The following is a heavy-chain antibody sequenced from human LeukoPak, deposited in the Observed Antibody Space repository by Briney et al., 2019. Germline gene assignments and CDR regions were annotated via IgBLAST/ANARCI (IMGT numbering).Heavy chain of an antibody. CDR1: GYSISSGYY. D-gene: IGHD5-12*01. Sequence: SETLSLTCAVSGYSISSGYYWGWIRQPPGKGLEWIGSIYHSGSTYYNPSLKSRVTISVDTSKNQFSLKLSSVTAADTAVYYCARDTDIVATITIDYWGQGTLVTVSS. V-gene: IGHV4-38-2*02. CDR2: IYHSGST. J-gene: IGHJ4*02. CDR3: ARDTDIVATITIDY.